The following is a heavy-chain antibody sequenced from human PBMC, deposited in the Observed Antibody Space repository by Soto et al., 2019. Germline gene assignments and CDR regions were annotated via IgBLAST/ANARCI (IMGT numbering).Heavy chain of an antibody. CDR2: IYYSGST. V-gene: IGHV4-59*08. CDR1: GGSISSYY. J-gene: IGHJ6*02. Sequence: PSETLSLTCTVSGGSISSYYWSWIRQPPGKGLEWIGYIYYSGSTNYNPSLKSRVTISVDTSKNQFSLRLSSVTAADTAVYYCARHGAAAGTYYYYGMDVWGQGTTVTVSS. CDR3: ARHGAAAGTYYYYGMDV. D-gene: IGHD6-13*01.